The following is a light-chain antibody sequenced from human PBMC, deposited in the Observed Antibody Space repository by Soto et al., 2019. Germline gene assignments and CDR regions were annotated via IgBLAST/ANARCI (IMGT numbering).Light chain of an antibody. CDR1: QSIRND. CDR3: LQDYNYPRT. Sequence: SQMTQSPSSLSASVGDRVTITCRASQSIRNDLGWYQQTPGKAPKLLIYAASSLKSGVPSRFSGSESRTDFTLTISSLQPEDFGTYYCLQDYNYPRTFGQGTKVDIK. J-gene: IGKJ1*01. V-gene: IGKV1-6*01. CDR2: AAS.